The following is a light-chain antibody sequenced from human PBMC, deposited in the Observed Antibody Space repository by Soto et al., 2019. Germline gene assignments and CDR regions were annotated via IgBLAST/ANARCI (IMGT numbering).Light chain of an antibody. Sequence: QSALTQPASVSGSPGQSIAISCTGTSSDIGNYNYVSWYQQHPGKAPKLIIYEVSNRPSAVSNRFSGSKSGNTASLAISGLQADDEADYYCSSFTNSLTLVFGGGTKLTVL. CDR3: SSFTNSLTLV. CDR2: EVS. V-gene: IGLV2-14*01. J-gene: IGLJ3*02. CDR1: SSDIGNYNY.